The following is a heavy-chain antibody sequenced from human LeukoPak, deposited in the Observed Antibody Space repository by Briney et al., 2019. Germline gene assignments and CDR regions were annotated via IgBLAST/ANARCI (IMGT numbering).Heavy chain of an antibody. Sequence: SETLSLTCTVSGYSISSGYYWGWIRQPPGKGLEWIGSIYHSGSTNYNPSLKSRVTISVDTSKNQFSLKLSSVTAADTAVYYCARHGYCSSTSCYPYYYYYYMDVWGKGTTVTISS. CDR1: GYSISSGYY. CDR3: ARHGYCSSTSCYPYYYYYYMDV. J-gene: IGHJ6*03. CDR2: IYHSGST. D-gene: IGHD2-2*03. V-gene: IGHV4-38-2*02.